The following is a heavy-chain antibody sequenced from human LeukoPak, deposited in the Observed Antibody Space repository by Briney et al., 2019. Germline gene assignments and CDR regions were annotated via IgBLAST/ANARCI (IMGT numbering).Heavy chain of an antibody. V-gene: IGHV4-39*07. Sequence: SETLSLTCSVSGGSVSSSSYYWAWIRQPPGKGLEWVGCVYYGGSTYYNPSLKSRVTISVDTSRNQFSLKLSSVTAADTAVYYCARFRMSVAPIWGQGTMVTVSS. CDR3: ARFRMSVAPI. CDR2: VYYGGST. CDR1: GGSVSSSSYY. D-gene: IGHD6-19*01. J-gene: IGHJ3*02.